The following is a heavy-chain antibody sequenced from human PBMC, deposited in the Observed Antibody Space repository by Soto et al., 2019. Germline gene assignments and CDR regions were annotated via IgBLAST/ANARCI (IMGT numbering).Heavy chain of an antibody. D-gene: IGHD1-26*01. CDR3: WWGDFKFSGSYYGSRALPRYSEY. CDR1: GFSFSDAW. Sequence: EVQLVESGGGLVKPGGSLRLSCAAAGFSFSDAWMNWVRQAPGKGLEWIGRITNERDGGSTDYAAPMRGRFIISRDDSSKTLYLEIKSLKTEDTGVYYCWWGDFKFSGSYYGSRALPRYSEYWGQGTLVTVSS. CDR2: ITNERDGGST. V-gene: IGHV3-15*07. J-gene: IGHJ4*02.